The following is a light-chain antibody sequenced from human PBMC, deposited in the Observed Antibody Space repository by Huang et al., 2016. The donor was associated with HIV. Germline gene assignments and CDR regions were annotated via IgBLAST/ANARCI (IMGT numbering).Light chain of an antibody. V-gene: IGKV3-15*01. CDR3: QQYNKWPPFT. Sequence: EFVMTQSPATLSVSPGERATLSCRASQSVTPNLAWYQHKPGQAPRLLIYGASTRATGIPARFSGTGSGTEFTLTISSLQSEDFAVYYCQQYNKWPPFTFGPGTKVNIK. CDR2: GAS. CDR1: QSVTPN. J-gene: IGKJ3*01.